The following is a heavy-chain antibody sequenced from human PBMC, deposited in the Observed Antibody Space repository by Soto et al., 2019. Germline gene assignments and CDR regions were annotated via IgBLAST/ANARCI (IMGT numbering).Heavy chain of an antibody. D-gene: IGHD3-10*01. CDR1: GGTFSKYA. CDR3: ATGGFGYLLQSSYCDYAMDV. V-gene: IGHV1-69*01. J-gene: IGHJ6*02. CDR2: IIPIFGTT. Sequence: QVQLVQSGAEVKKPGSSVKVSCKAAGGTFSKYAISWLRQAPGQGLEWMGGIIPIFGTTNYAQKFQGSVTITADESTSTAYMELSSLRSEYTAVYYWATGGFGYLLQSSYCDYAMDVWGHGTTVTASS.